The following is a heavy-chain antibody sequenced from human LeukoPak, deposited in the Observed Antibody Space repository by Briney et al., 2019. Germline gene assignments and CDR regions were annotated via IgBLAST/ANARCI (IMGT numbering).Heavy chain of an antibody. CDR1: GGSVSSGNYY. CDR2: MYNSGHT. V-gene: IGHV4-61*01. D-gene: IGHD6-13*01. CDR3: ARVSAAGTGPDY. J-gene: IGHJ4*02. Sequence: TETLSLTCSVSGGSVSSGNYYWSWIPQPPGKGLERPVFMYNSGHTDSTPTLKSRVTISVDTSKNQFSLKLNSVTAADTAVYYCARVSAAGTGPDYWGQGNLVTVSS.